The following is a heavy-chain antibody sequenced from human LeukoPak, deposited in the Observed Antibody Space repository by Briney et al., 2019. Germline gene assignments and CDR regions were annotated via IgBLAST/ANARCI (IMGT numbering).Heavy chain of an antibody. D-gene: IGHD4-17*01. J-gene: IGHJ4*02. CDR1: GFTFSSYD. Sequence: GGSLRLSCAASGFTFSSYDMHWVRQAPGKGLEWVAVISYDGSNKYYADSVKGRFTIPRDNSKNTLYLQMNSLRAEDTAVYYCATYGDYVGGAFDYWGQGTLVTVSS. V-gene: IGHV3-30*03. CDR3: ATYGDYVGGAFDY. CDR2: ISYDGSNK.